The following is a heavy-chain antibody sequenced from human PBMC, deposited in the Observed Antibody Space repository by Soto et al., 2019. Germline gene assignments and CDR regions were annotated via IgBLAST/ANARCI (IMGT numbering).Heavy chain of an antibody. D-gene: IGHD2-21*02. CDR2: ISYTVNA. CDR3: VGSRMTRALESFDY. CDR1: AGSISRYY. Sequence: HVQLQESGPGLVKPSEPLSLTCSVSAGSISRYYCGWVRQSPGEGLEWIAHISYTVNASYNPSLNRRFTISLATAKKQIALSLMSVTAADTAVYYCVGSRMTRALESFDYWGHGTLVTVTS. V-gene: IGHV4-59*01. J-gene: IGHJ4*01.